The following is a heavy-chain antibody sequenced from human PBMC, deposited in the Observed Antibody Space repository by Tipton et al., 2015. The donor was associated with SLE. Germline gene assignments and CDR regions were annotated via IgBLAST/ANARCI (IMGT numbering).Heavy chain of an antibody. J-gene: IGHJ3*01. D-gene: IGHD3-16*02. CDR1: GFTFSRYG. CDR2: IWFDGSYK. V-gene: IGHV3-33*08. Sequence: SLRLSCAASGFTFSRYGMHWVRQAPGKGLECVAVIWFDGSYKYYADSVKGRFTISRDNSKNTLYLQMKSLRAADTAVYYCARDSFIACDGWGHGAVVPVS. CDR3: ARDSFIACDG.